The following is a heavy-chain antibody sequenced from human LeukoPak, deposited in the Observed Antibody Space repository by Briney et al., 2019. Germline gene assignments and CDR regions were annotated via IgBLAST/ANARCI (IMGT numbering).Heavy chain of an antibody. V-gene: IGHV3-48*03. CDR1: GFTFSSYE. CDR2: ISSSGSTI. CDR3: ARIFRYYYEDY. D-gene: IGHD3-22*01. J-gene: IGHJ4*02. Sequence: GGSLRLSCAASGFTFSSYEMNWVRQAPGKGLEWVSYISSSGSTIYYADSVKGRFTISRDNAKNSLYLQMNSLRAEDTAVYYCARIFRYYYEDYWGQGTLVTVSS.